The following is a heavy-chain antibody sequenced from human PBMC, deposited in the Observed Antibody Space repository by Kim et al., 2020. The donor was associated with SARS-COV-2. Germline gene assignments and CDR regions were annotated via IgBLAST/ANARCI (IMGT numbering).Heavy chain of an antibody. J-gene: IGHJ1*01. Sequence: SETLSLTCTVSGGSISSGGYYWSWIRQYPGKGLEWIGYIYYSGSTYYNPSLKSRVTISADTSKNQFSLDLSSVTAADTAVYYCALGYCSGDNCSKIKNWGQGTLVTVSS. CDR1: GGSISSGGYY. CDR2: IYYSGST. CDR3: ALGYCSGDNCSKIKN. V-gene: IGHV4-31*03. D-gene: IGHD2-15*01.